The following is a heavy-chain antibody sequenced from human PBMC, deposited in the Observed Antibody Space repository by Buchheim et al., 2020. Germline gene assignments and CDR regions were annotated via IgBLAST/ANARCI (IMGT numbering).Heavy chain of an antibody. V-gene: IGHV4-30-2*01. D-gene: IGHD3-22*01. Sequence: HLQLQESGSGLVKPSQTLSLTCAVSGGSIGSGGHSWNWIRQPPGKGLEWIAYIFHTGSAYYNPSLKSRVTISVDMSKNQFSLKLSSVTAADTAVYYCARADYYFGDSAYYFDYWGQGTL. CDR1: GGSIGSGGHS. J-gene: IGHJ4*02. CDR2: IFHTGSA. CDR3: ARADYYFGDSAYYFDY.